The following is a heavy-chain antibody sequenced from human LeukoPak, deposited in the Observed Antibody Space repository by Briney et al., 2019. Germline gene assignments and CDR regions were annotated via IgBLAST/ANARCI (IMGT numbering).Heavy chain of an antibody. V-gene: IGHV3-74*01. CDR1: GFTFSSYW. D-gene: IGHD2-2*01. CDR3: ARGPPPSSTSFTFDY. Sequence: GGSLRLSCAASGFTFSSYWMHWVRQAPGKGLVWVSRINSDGSSTSYADSVKGRFTLSRDNAKNTLYLQMNSLRAEDTAVYYCARGPPPSSTSFTFDYWGQGTLVTVSS. J-gene: IGHJ4*02. CDR2: INSDGSST.